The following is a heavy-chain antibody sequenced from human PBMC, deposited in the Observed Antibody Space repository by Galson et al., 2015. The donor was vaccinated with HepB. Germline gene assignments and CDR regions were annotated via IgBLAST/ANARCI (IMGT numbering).Heavy chain of an antibody. CDR3: ARSERIITVVVEILGFDI. Sequence: ETLSLTCTVSGGSVSSSSYYWGWIRQPPGKGLEWIGSMYYSGNTYSNPSLNSRITISADASRNQFSLNLTSVTAADTAVYFCARSERIITVVVEILGFDIWGRGTMVTVSS. V-gene: IGHV4-39*01. CDR1: GGSVSSSSYY. CDR2: MYYSGNT. J-gene: IGHJ3*02. D-gene: IGHD2-15*01.